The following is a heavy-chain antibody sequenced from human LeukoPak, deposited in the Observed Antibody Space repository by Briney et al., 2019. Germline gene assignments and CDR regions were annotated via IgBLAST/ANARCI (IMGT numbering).Heavy chain of an antibody. CDR1: GGSISSYY. Sequence: SETLSLTCTVSGGSISSYYWSWIRQHPGKGLEWIGYIYYSGSTYYNPSLKSRVTISVDTSKNQFSLKLSSVTAADTAVYYCARDNKRLNAFDIWGQGTMVTVSS. CDR3: ARDNKRLNAFDI. D-gene: IGHD5-24*01. V-gene: IGHV4-59*06. CDR2: IYYSGST. J-gene: IGHJ3*02.